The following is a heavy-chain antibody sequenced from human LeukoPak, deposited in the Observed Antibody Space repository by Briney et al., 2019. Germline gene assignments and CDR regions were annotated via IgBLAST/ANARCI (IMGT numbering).Heavy chain of an antibody. V-gene: IGHV4-59*08. D-gene: IGHD5-24*01. CDR1: GGSISSHY. CDR3: ARGARAGYNLEPFDS. CDR2: IYNSGST. J-gene: IGHJ4*02. Sequence: SETLSLTCTVSGGSISSHYWSWIRQPPGKGLEWIGYIYNSGSTKYNPSLKSRVTISVDTSKNQISLKLSSVTAADTAAYYCARGARAGYNLEPFDSWGQGTLVTVSS.